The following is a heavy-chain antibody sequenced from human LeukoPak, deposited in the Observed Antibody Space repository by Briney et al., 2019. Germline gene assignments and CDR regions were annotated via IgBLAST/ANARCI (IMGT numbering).Heavy chain of an antibody. CDR1: GGSISSYY. D-gene: IGHD2-15*01. Sequence: SETLSLTCTVSGGSISSYYWSWIRQPPGQGLEWIGYIYYSGSTYYNPSLKSRVTISVDTSKNQFSLKLSSVTVADTDVYYCARGGKAAVRFDLWGRGTLVTVSS. J-gene: IGHJ2*01. V-gene: IGHV4-30-4*01. CDR2: IYYSGST. CDR3: ARGGKAAVRFDL.